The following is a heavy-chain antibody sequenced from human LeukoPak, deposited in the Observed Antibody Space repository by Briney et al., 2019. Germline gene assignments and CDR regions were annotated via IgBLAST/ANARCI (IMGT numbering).Heavy chain of an antibody. D-gene: IGHD2-15*01. V-gene: IGHV1-2*02. Sequence: VASVKVSCKASGYTFTGYYMHWVRQAPGQGLEWMGWINPNSGGTNYAQKFQGRVTMTRDTSISTAYMELSRLRSDDMAVYYCARDRRYCSGGSCQPFDYWGQGTLVTVSS. J-gene: IGHJ4*02. CDR2: INPNSGGT. CDR1: GYTFTGYY. CDR3: ARDRRYCSGGSCQPFDY.